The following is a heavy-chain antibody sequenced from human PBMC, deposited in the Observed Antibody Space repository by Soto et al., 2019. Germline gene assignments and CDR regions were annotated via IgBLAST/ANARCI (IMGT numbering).Heavy chain of an antibody. CDR3: SRVGPSAKSPDY. Sequence: PGGSLSLSCTVSADSEFSFSDQYMDWVRQAPGKGLEWVGRSRNRVNNLSTAYAASVQGRFTISRDESKNTVYLQMHSLKTDATAVYSCSRVGPSAKSPDYWGQGTLVPVSS. D-gene: IGHD2-15*01. V-gene: IGHV3-72*01. CDR1: EFSFSDQY. CDR2: SRNRVNNLST. J-gene: IGHJ4*02.